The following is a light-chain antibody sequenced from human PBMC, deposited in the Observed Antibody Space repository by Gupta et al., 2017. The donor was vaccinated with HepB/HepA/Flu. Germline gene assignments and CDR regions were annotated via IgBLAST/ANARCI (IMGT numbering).Light chain of an antibody. Sequence: VTISCSGSSSNIGSNTVNWYQQLPGTAPKLLIYSNNQRPSGVPDRFSGSKSGTSASLAISGLQSEDDADYYCAAWDDSLNGWVFGGGTKLTVL. CDR3: AAWDDSLNGWV. V-gene: IGLV1-44*01. CDR1: SSNIGSNT. CDR2: SNN. J-gene: IGLJ3*02.